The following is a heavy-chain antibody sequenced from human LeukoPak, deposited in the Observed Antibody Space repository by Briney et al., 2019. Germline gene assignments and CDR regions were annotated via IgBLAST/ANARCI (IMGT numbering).Heavy chain of an antibody. Sequence: KPSETLSLTCAVYGGSFSGYYWSWIRQPPGKGLEWIGEINHSGSTNYNPSLKSRVTISVDTSKNQFSLKLSSVTAADTAVYYCARELRPGYIDAFDIWGQGTMVTVSS. CDR2: INHSGST. V-gene: IGHV4-34*01. D-gene: IGHD5-18*01. CDR1: GGSFSGYY. J-gene: IGHJ3*02. CDR3: ARELRPGYIDAFDI.